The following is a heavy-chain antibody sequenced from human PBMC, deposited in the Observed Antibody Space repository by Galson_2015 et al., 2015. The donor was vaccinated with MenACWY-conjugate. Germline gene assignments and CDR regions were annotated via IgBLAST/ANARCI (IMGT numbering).Heavy chain of an antibody. Sequence: QSGAEVKKPGESLPISCKGSGYSFPNYWIAWVRQMPGKGLEWVGLIDPVNSNIRYSPSFQGQVTISADESISTAYLQWSSLKASDTATYYCARHPPGGRGMDVWGRGTTVTVSS. V-gene: IGHV5-51*01. CDR1: GYSFPNYW. CDR2: IDPVNSNI. D-gene: IGHD1-26*01. J-gene: IGHJ6*02. CDR3: ARHPPGGRGMDV.